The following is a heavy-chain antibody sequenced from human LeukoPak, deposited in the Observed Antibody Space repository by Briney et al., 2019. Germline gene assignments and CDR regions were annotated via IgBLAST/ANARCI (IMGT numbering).Heavy chain of an antibody. J-gene: IGHJ4*02. V-gene: IGHV3-23*01. CDR2: ISGSGGST. D-gene: IGHD5-12*01. CDR1: GFTFRSYT. Sequence: GSLRLSCAASGFTFRSYTMSWARQAPGKGLEWVSGISGSGGSTYYADSVKGRFTISRDNSKNTLYLQMNSLGAEDTAVYYCAKDRGYSFDYWGQGTLVTVSS. CDR3: AKDRGYSFDY.